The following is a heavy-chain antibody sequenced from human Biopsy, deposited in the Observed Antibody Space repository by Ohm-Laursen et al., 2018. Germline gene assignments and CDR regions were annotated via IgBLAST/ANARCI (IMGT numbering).Heavy chain of an antibody. CDR1: GDTFTKYG. Sequence: SVKVSCKASGDTFTKYGIFWVRQAPGQGLEWMGWMNPDSGNTGYAQNFQGRVTMTRNTSISTAYMELSSLKSEDTAVYFCARADPPLFYYGSGSSNWFDPWGQGTLVTVSS. CDR3: ARADPPLFYYGSGSSNWFDP. D-gene: IGHD3-10*01. V-gene: IGHV1-8*01. CDR2: MNPDSGNT. J-gene: IGHJ5*02.